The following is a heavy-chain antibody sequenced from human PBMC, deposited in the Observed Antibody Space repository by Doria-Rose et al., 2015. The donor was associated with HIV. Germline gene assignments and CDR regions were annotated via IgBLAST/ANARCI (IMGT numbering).Heavy chain of an antibody. CDR3: ARDSGSYNFDY. CDR2: IYYSGST. J-gene: IGHJ4*02. D-gene: IGHD1-26*01. Sequence: GLDWIGSIYYSGSTYYNPSLQSRVTISVDTSKNQFSLKLSSVTAADTAVYYCARDSGSYNFDYWGQGTLVTVSS. V-gene: IGHV4-31*02.